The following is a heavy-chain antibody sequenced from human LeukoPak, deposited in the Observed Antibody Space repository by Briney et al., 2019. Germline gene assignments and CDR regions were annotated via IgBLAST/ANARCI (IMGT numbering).Heavy chain of an antibody. CDR2: ISGSGGST. CDR1: GFTFSNAW. CDR3: AKDPVKWELHPFDY. D-gene: IGHD1-26*01. Sequence: GGSLRLSCAASGFTFSNAWMSWVRQAPGKGLEWVSAISGSGGSTYYADSVKGRFTISRDNSKNTLYLQMNSLRAEDTAVYYCAKDPVKWELHPFDYWGQGTLVTVSS. J-gene: IGHJ4*02. V-gene: IGHV3-23*01.